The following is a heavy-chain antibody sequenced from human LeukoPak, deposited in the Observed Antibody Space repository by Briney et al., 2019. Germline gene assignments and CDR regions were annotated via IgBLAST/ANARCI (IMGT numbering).Heavy chain of an antibody. Sequence: GGSLRLSCAASGFTLSRYGMHWVRQGPGKGLEWVSIISYDGTNTYYGDSVKGRFTISRDNSNNTLFLQMNSLRPEDTAVYFCARHPGDFTGIVNYYYMDVWGKGPRSPSP. CDR3: ARHPGDFTGIVNYYYMDV. J-gene: IGHJ6*03. CDR1: GFTLSRYG. V-gene: IGHV3-30*03. D-gene: IGHD1-26*01. CDR2: ISYDGTNT.